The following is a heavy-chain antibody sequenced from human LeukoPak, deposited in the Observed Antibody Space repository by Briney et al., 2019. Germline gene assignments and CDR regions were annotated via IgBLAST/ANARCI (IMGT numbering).Heavy chain of an antibody. CDR2: ISGSGGST. J-gene: IGHJ5*02. CDR3: AKAPSGGSQDWFDP. Sequence: GGSLRLSCAASGFTFSSYWMNWVRQAPGKGLEWVSAISGSGGSTYYADSVKGRFTISRDNSKNTLYLQMNSLRAEDTAVYYCAKAPSGGSQDWFDPWGQGTLVTVSS. D-gene: IGHD1-26*01. CDR1: GFTFSSYW. V-gene: IGHV3-23*01.